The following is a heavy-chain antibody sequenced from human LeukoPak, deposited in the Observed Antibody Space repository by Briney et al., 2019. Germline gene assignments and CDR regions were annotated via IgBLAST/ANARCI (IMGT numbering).Heavy chain of an antibody. Sequence: SETLSLTCAVSGGSISSNSYYWGWIRQHPGKGLEWIGYIYYSGSTYYNPSLKSRVTISVDTSKNQFSLKLSSVTAADTAVYYCARDPREDYFDYWGQGTLVTVSS. CDR1: GGSISSNSYY. CDR2: IYYSGST. J-gene: IGHJ4*02. D-gene: IGHD1-26*01. CDR3: ARDPREDYFDY. V-gene: IGHV4-31*11.